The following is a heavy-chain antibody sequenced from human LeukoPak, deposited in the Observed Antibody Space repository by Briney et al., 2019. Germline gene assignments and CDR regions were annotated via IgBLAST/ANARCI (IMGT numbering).Heavy chain of an antibody. Sequence: ASVKVSCKASGYTFTGYYMHWVRQAPGQGLEWMGIINPSGGSTSYAQKFQGRVTMTRDTSTSTVYMELSSLRSEDTAVYYCARVAGLAGWFDPWGQGTLVTVSS. D-gene: IGHD6-13*01. CDR2: INPSGGST. J-gene: IGHJ5*02. CDR1: GYTFTGYY. CDR3: ARVAGLAGWFDP. V-gene: IGHV1-46*01.